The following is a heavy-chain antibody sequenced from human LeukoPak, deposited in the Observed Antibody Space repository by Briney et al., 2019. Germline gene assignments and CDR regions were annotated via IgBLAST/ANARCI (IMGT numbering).Heavy chain of an antibody. D-gene: IGHD3-10*01. Sequence: PGGSLRLSCAASGFTFSSYSMNWVRQAPGKGLEWVSSISSSSSYMYYADSVKGRFTISRDNAKNSLYLQMNSLRAEDTAVYYCARYGSGSYFWVDAFDIWGQGTMVTVSS. CDR1: GFTFSSYS. V-gene: IGHV3-21*01. CDR2: ISSSSSYM. J-gene: IGHJ3*02. CDR3: ARYGSGSYFWVDAFDI.